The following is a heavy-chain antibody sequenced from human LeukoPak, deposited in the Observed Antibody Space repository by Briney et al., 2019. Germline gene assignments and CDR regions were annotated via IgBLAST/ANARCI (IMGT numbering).Heavy chain of an antibody. CDR2: INHSGST. Sequence: SETLSLTCAVYGGSFSGYYWSWIRQPPGKGLEWIGEINHSGSTNYNPSLKSRVTISVDTSKNQFSLKLSSVTAADTAVYYCARPGVDEVVADNWFDPWGQGTLVTVSS. D-gene: IGHD2-15*01. CDR1: GGSFSGYY. CDR3: ARPGVDEVVADNWFDP. J-gene: IGHJ5*02. V-gene: IGHV4-34*01.